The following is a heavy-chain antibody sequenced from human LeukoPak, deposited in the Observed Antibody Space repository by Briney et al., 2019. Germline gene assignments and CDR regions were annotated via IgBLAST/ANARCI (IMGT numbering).Heavy chain of an antibody. J-gene: IGHJ4*02. V-gene: IGHV4-59*01. CDR2: IYYSGST. CDR3: ASGNGRFGEFPFDY. CDR1: VGSISSYY. D-gene: IGHD3-10*01. Sequence: SETLSLTRTVSVGSISSYYLSWLRQPRGKGLEWIGYIYYSGSTNYNPSLKSRVTISVDTSKNQFSLKLSSVTAADTAVYYCASGNGRFGEFPFDYWGQGTLVTVSS.